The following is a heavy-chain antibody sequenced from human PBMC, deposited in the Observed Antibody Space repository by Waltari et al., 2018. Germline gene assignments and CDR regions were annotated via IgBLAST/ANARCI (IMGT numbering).Heavy chain of an antibody. CDR3: AKLGGLYASGWPDSTNYMAV. V-gene: IGHV3-23*03. CDR1: GFTFNDYG. D-gene: IGHD6-19*01. CDR2: ISSAGRT. J-gene: IGHJ6*03. Sequence: VQVWESGGDFVQPGGSLRLACAASGFTFNDYGLLLVGQVPGKGLEWVSVISSAGRTNHADSVKGRFTISTDNSKKTVFLEMNSLRPDDTAVYYCAKLGGLYASGWPDSTNYMAVWGKGTTVTVSS.